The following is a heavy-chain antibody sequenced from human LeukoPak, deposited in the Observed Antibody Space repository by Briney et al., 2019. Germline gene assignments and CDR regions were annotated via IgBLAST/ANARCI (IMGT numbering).Heavy chain of an antibody. CDR1: GYTFTGYY. D-gene: IGHD4/OR15-4a*01. CDR3: ARAVLPGRMGASDI. J-gene: IGHJ3*02. CDR2: INPNSGGT. Sequence: ASVKVSCKASGYTFTGYYMHWVRQAPGQGLEWMGWINPNSGGTNYAQKFQGRVTMTRDTSISTAYMELSRLRSDDTAVYYCARAVLPGRMGASDIWGQGTIVTVSS. V-gene: IGHV1-2*02.